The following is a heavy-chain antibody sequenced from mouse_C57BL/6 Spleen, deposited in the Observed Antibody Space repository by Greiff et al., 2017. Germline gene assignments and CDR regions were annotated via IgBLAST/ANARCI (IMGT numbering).Heavy chain of an antibody. CDR2: ISSGGSYT. CDR1: GFTFSSYG. CDR3: ARPYYYGSSYWFAY. D-gene: IGHD1-1*01. Sequence: EVQLVESGGDLVKPGGSLKLSCAASGFTFSSYGMSWVRPTPDKRLEWVATISSGGSYTYSPDSVKGRFTISRDNAKNTLYLQMSSLKSEDTAMYYCARPYYYGSSYWFAYWGQGTLVTVSA. J-gene: IGHJ3*01. V-gene: IGHV5-6*01.